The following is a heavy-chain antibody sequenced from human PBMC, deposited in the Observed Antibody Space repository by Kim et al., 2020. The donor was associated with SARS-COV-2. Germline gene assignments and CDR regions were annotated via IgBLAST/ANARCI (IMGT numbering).Heavy chain of an antibody. CDR2: MTYDGSKK. V-gene: IGHV3-30*18. D-gene: IGHD1-7*01. Sequence: GKSLRLSCAASGFPFSTYGMHWVRQAPGKGLEWVALMTYDGSKKVYGDSVKGRFTISRDNSKNILYLEMNSLTAEDTAVYYCAKDFLELRTHDYYFYGM. CDR1: GFPFSTYG. CDR3: AKDFLELRTHDYYFYGM. J-gene: IGHJ6*01.